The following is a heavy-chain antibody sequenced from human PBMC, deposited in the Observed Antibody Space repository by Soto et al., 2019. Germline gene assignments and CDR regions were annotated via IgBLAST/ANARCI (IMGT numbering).Heavy chain of an antibody. D-gene: IGHD3-22*01. CDR1: GFTFSSYA. V-gene: IGHV3-23*01. J-gene: IGHJ4*02. CDR2: ISGSGGST. Sequence: EVQLLESGGGLVQPGGSLRLSCAASGFTFSSYAMSWVRQAPGKGLEWVSAISGSGGSTYYADSVKGLFTISIDNSKNTLYLQINSLRAEDTAVYYCAKGASRGYYYALPDYWGQGTLVTVSS. CDR3: AKGASRGYYYALPDY.